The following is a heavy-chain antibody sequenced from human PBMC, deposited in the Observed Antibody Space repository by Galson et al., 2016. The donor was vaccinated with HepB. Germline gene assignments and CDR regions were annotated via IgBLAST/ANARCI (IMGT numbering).Heavy chain of an antibody. CDR3: ARDKGTSVWYKDY. CDR1: GFTFSSYG. V-gene: IGHV3-30*03. CDR2: ISYDGSNK. D-gene: IGHD1-1*01. Sequence: SLRLSCAASGFTFSSYGIHWVRRAPGKGLEWVALISYDGSNKYYADSVKGRITISRDTSKNTVYLQMNSLRGEDTGVYYCARDKGTSVWYKDYWGQGTLVTVSS. J-gene: IGHJ4*02.